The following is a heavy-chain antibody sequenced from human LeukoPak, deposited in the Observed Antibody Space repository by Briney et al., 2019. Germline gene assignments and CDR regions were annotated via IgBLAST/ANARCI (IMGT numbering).Heavy chain of an antibody. CDR3: ARVYYSNSYDYWYFDL. V-gene: IGHV4-39*01. CDR2: IYYSGTT. Sequence: SETLSLTCTVSGGSFSSSDYYWGWIRQPPGKGLEWIGSIYYSGTTYYNPSLKSRVTISVDTSKKQFSLKLRSVTAADTAVYYCARVYYSNSYDYWYFDLWGRGTLVTVSS. J-gene: IGHJ2*01. D-gene: IGHD6-13*01. CDR1: GGSFSSSDYY.